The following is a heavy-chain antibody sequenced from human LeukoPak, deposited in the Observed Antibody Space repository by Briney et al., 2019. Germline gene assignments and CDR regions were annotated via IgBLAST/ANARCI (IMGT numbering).Heavy chain of an antibody. D-gene: IGHD4/OR15-4a*01. CDR3: ARSMYGEGRRIIDFDY. Sequence: PGGSLRLSCAASGFTFSDHYIDWVRQAPGKGLEWFARTRNKVNSYTTAYAASVTGRFTVSRDHSSNSVYLQMNSLKIEDTTVYYCARSMYGEGRRIIDFDYWGQGSLLTVSS. J-gene: IGHJ4*02. V-gene: IGHV3-72*01. CDR1: GFTFSDHY. CDR2: TRNKVNSYTT.